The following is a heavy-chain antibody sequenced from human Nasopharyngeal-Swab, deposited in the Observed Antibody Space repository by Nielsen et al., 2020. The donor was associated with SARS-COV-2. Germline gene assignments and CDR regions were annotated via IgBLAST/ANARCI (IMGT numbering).Heavy chain of an antibody. CDR1: GITFSGSA. CDR3: TSPLTLTYGMDV. Sequence: GGSLRLSCAASGITFSGSAMHWVRQASGKGLEWVGRIRSKANSYATAYAASVKGRFTISRDDSKNTAYLQMNSLKTEDTAVYYCTSPLTLTYGMDVWGQGTTVTVSS. V-gene: IGHV3-73*01. CDR2: IRSKANSYAT. J-gene: IGHJ6*02. D-gene: IGHD3-9*01.